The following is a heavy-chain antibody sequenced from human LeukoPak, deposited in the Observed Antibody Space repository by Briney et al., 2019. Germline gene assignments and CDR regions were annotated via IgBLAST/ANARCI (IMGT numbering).Heavy chain of an antibody. D-gene: IGHD3-22*01. Sequence: GGSLRLSCAASGFTFSGSAMHGVRQASGKGLEGVGRIRSKANRYATGYAASVKGRFTISRDDSKTTAYLQMNSLKTEDTAVYYCTRLVVLLPGDSSGHRSHAFDIWGQGTVVTVSS. CDR2: IRSKANRYAT. V-gene: IGHV3-73*01. J-gene: IGHJ3*02. CDR1: GFTFSGSA. CDR3: TRLVVLLPGDSSGHRSHAFDI.